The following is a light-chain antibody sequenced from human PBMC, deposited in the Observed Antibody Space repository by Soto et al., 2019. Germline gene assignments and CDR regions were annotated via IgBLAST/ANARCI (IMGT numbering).Light chain of an antibody. Sequence: QSVLTQPRSVSGSPGQSVTISCTGTSSDVGGYNYVSWYQQHLGKAPKLMIYDVSKRPSGVPDRFSGSTSGNTASLTISGLQAEDEADYYCCSYAGSCTVVFGGRTKLTVL. CDR2: DVS. CDR3: CSYAGSCTVV. CDR1: SSDVGGYNY. J-gene: IGLJ3*02. V-gene: IGLV2-11*01.